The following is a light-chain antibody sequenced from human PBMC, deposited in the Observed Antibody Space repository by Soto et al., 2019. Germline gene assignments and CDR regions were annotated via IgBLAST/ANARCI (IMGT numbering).Light chain of an antibody. CDR3: LQVYSFPRT. J-gene: IGKJ1*01. Sequence: IQMTQSPSSLSASIGDRVTITCRASQGIGVRLAWFQQKPGKAPQYLIQAASILQSGVPSRFSSSGSGTEFILTINNLQPEDFASYFCLQVYSFPRTFGLGTKVDIK. CDR2: AAS. CDR1: QGIGVR. V-gene: IGKV1-12*01.